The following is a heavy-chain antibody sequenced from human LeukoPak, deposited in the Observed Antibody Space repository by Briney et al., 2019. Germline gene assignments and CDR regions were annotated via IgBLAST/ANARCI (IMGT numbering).Heavy chain of an antibody. CDR3: AREQLDGYNSAYFDY. Sequence: GGSLRLSCAASGFTFSSYSMNWVRQAPGKGLEWVSSISSSSSYIYYADSVKGRFTISRDNAKNSLYLQMNSLRAEDTAVYYCAREQLDGYNSAYFDYWGQGTLVTVSS. CDR2: ISSSSSYI. V-gene: IGHV3-21*04. D-gene: IGHD5-24*01. J-gene: IGHJ4*02. CDR1: GFTFSSYS.